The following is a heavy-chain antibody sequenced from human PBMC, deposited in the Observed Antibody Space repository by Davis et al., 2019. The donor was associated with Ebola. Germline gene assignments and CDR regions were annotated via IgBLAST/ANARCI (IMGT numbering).Heavy chain of an antibody. J-gene: IGHJ6*02. D-gene: IGHD3-10*01. CDR1: GGSISSSSYY. CDR2: IYYSGST. V-gene: IGHV4-39*01. Sequence: MPSETLSLTCTVSGGSISSSSYYWGWIRQPPGKGLEWIGSIYYSGSTYYNPSLKSRVTISVDTSKNQFSLKLSSVTAADTAVYYCASFFGYYYYGMDVWGQGTTVTVSS. CDR3: ASFFGYYYYGMDV.